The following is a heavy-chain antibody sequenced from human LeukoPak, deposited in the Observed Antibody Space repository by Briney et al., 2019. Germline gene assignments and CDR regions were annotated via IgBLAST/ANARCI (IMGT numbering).Heavy chain of an antibody. CDR2: IKSKTDGGTI. D-gene: IGHD1-1*01. Sequence: GGSLRLSCAASGVAFNNAWMSWVRQAPGKGLEWVCRIKSKTDGGTIDYAAPVKGRFTISRDDSKNTLYLQMSSLKIEDTAVYYCTSPGRNYYYYKGVDVWGQGTTVTVSS. CDR3: TSPGRNYYYYKGVDV. V-gene: IGHV3-15*01. CDR1: GVAFNNAW. J-gene: IGHJ6*02.